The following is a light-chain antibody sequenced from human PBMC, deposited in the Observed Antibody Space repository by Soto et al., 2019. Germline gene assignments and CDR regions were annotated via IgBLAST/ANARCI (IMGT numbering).Light chain of an antibody. J-gene: IGLJ3*02. CDR2: EGN. V-gene: IGLV2-23*01. CDR3: CSLAGSSGV. Sequence: QSALTQPASVSGSPGQSITISCTGTSSDVGSFKIVSWFEQHPGKAPKLLIYEGNKRPSGVSDRFSASKSGSTASLTISGLQSEDEADYYCCSLAGSSGVFGGGTQLTVL. CDR1: SSDVGSFKI.